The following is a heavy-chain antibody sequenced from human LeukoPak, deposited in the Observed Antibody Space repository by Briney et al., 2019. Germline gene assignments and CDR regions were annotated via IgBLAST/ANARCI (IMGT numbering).Heavy chain of an antibody. V-gene: IGHV3-21*01. J-gene: IGHJ4*02. D-gene: IGHD2-2*01. Sequence: GGSLRLSCAASGFTFSSYSMTWVRQAPGKGLEWVSSISSSSSYIYYADSVKGRFTISRDNAKNSLYLQMNSLRAEDTAVYYCARGGEYQLHLFDYWGQGTLVTVSS. CDR3: ARGGEYQLHLFDY. CDR1: GFTFSSYS. CDR2: ISSSSSYI.